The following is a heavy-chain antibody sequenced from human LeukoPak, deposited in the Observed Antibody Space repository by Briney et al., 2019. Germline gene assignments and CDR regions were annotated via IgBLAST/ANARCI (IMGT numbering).Heavy chain of an antibody. CDR3: ARRGYCSSTSCYEYFDY. Sequence: GESLKIFCKGSGYSFTSYWIGRVRQMPGKGLEWMGIIFPGDSDTRYSPSFQGQVTNSADKSISTAYLQWSSLKASDTAMYYCARRGYCSSTSCYEYFDYWGQGTLVTVSS. J-gene: IGHJ4*02. CDR2: IFPGDSDT. V-gene: IGHV5-51*01. D-gene: IGHD2-2*01. CDR1: GYSFTSYW.